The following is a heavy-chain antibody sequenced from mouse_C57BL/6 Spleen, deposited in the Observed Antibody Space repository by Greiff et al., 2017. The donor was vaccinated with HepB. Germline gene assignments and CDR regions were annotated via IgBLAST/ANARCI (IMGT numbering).Heavy chain of an antibody. V-gene: IGHV1-75*01. J-gene: IGHJ3*01. CDR3: ARGGYYGSSPWFAY. D-gene: IGHD1-1*01. CDR1: GYTFTDYY. Sequence: QVQLKESGPELVKPGASVKISCKASGYTFTDYYINWVKQRPGQGLEWIGWIFPGSGSTYYNEKFKGKATLTVDKSSSTAYMLLSSLTSEDSAVYFWARGGYYGSSPWFAYWGQGTLVTVSA. CDR2: IFPGSGST.